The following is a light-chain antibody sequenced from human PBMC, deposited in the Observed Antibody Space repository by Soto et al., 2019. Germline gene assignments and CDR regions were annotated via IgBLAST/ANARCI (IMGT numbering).Light chain of an antibody. CDR1: QSISTW. V-gene: IGKV1-39*01. CDR3: QQSYSTLYT. J-gene: IGKJ2*01. CDR2: KAS. Sequence: DIQMTQSPSTLSASVGDRVTITCRASQSISTWLTWYQQKPGKAPKLLIYKASSLQSGVPSRFSGSGSGTDFTLTISSLQPEDFATYYCQQSYSTLYTFGQGTKLEIK.